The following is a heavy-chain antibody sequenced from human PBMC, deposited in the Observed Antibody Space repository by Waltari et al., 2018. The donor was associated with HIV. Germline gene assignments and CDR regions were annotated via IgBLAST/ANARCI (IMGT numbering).Heavy chain of an antibody. Sequence: EVQLVESGGGLVQPGGSLRLSCIASGFTFSSYWMHWVRQAPGKGLVGVSRMNSDGSSTSYADSVKGRCTISRDNAKNTLYLQMNSLRAEETAIYYCARGDYGGNLPVYFDYWGQGTLVAVSS. CDR1: GFTFSSYW. V-gene: IGHV3-74*01. D-gene: IGHD4-17*01. CDR3: ARGDYGGNLPVYFDY. CDR2: MNSDGSST. J-gene: IGHJ4*02.